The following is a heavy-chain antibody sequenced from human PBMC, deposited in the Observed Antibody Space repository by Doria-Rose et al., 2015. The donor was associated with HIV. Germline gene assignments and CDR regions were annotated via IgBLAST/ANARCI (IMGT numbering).Heavy chain of an antibody. CDR3: ARIKSSRWYHKYYFDF. D-gene: IGHD6-13*01. V-gene: IGHV2-26*01. J-gene: IGHJ4*02. CDR1: GVSLSSPGMG. CDR2: IFSDDER. Sequence: QITLKESGPVLVKPTETLTLTCTVSGVSLSSPGMGVSRIRQPPGKALEWLANIFSDDERSYKTSLKSRLTISRGTSKSQVVLTMTDMDPVYTATYYCARIKSSRWYHKYYFDFWGQGTLVIVSA.